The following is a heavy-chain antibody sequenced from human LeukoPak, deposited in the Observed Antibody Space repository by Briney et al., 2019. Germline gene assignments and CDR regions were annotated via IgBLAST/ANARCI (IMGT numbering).Heavy chain of an antibody. CDR1: GFKFDDYG. CDR2: VNRNGDNT. CDR3: ARQTPGYNSGCLDL. V-gene: IGHV3-20*04. J-gene: IGHJ4*02. D-gene: IGHD6-19*01. Sequence: PGGSLRLSCEASGFKFDDYGMSWVRQVPGQGLEWVSGVNRNGDNTGYVDSVKGRFTISRDNAKNSLYLQMNSLRPADTAFYYCARQTPGYNSGCLDLWGQGTLVTVSS.